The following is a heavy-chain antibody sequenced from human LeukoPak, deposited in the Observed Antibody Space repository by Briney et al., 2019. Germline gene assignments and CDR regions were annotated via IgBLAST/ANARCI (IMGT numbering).Heavy chain of an antibody. CDR2: ISSSSSTI. Sequence: GGSLRLSCTASGFTFSSYGMSWVRQAPGKGLEWVSYISSSSSTIYYADSVKGRFTISRDNAKNSLYLQMNSLRAEDTAVYYCARDFTYSSSWYRDDAFDIWGQGTMVTVSS. D-gene: IGHD6-13*01. CDR1: GFTFSSYG. J-gene: IGHJ3*02. CDR3: ARDFTYSSSWYRDDAFDI. V-gene: IGHV3-48*01.